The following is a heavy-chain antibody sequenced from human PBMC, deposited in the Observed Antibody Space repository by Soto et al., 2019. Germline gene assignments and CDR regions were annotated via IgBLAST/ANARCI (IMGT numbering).Heavy chain of an antibody. V-gene: IGHV1-18*01. CDR1: GYTFTSYG. D-gene: IGHD3-10*01. CDR2: ISAYNGNT. Sequence: ASVKVSCKASGYTFTSYGISWVRQAPVQGLEWMGWISAYNGNTNYAQKLQGRVTMTTDTSTSTAYMELRSLRSDDTAVYYCARVGSGSYYQSPWFAPWGQGTLVTVSS. CDR3: ARVGSGSYYQSPWFAP. J-gene: IGHJ5*02.